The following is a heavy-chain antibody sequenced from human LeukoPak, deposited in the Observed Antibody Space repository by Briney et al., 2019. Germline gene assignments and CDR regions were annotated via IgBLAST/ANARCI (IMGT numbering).Heavy chain of an antibody. Sequence: GASVKVSCKASGYTFTGYYMHWVRQAPGQGLEWMGWINPNSGGTNYAQKLQGRVTMTTDTSTSTAYMELRSLRSDDTAVYYCARRPAYGDYEPSDYWGQGTLVTVSS. D-gene: IGHD4-17*01. J-gene: IGHJ4*02. V-gene: IGHV1-2*02. CDR2: INPNSGGT. CDR3: ARRPAYGDYEPSDY. CDR1: GYTFTGYY.